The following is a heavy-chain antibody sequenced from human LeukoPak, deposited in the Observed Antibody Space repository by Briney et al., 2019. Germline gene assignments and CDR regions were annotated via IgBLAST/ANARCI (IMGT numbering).Heavy chain of an antibody. D-gene: IGHD3-3*02. CDR1: DVSISTFY. J-gene: IGHJ4*02. CDR2: IYTSGST. Sequence: KPSETLSLTCTVSDVSISTFYWSWIRQPAGKALEWIGRIYTSGSTNYNPSLRGRVTMSVDMSKNQFSLKLSSVTAADTAVYYCAGISNPYYFDYWGQGTLVTVSS. V-gene: IGHV4-4*07. CDR3: AGISNPYYFDY.